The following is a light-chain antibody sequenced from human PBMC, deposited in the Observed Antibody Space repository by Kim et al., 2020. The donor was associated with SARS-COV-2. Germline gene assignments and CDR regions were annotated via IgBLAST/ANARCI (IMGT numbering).Light chain of an antibody. CDR3: LQYNGFPYI. CDR2: ATS. CDR1: QDIRND. J-gene: IGKJ2*01. Sequence: SASVGDRVTITCRASQDIRNDLAWYQHGPGTAPKRLMYATSTLDRGVPSRFSGSGSGTEFTLTIISLQPEDLATYYCLQYNGFPYIFGPGTKLEI. V-gene: IGKV1-17*01.